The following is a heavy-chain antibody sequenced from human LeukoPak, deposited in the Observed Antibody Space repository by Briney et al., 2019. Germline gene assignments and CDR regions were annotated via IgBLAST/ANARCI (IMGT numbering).Heavy chain of an antibody. V-gene: IGHV5-10-1*01. J-gene: IGHJ6*02. CDR2: IDPSDSYT. Sequence: ESLNLYCKGSGYSLPSYWISWVRQMPGTGLEWKGNIDPSDSYTNYSPSFQGHVTISADKSISTAYLQWSSLKASDTAMYYCARRHNYYGSGSYPLDYGMDVWGQGTTVTVSS. D-gene: IGHD3-10*01. CDR1: GYSLPSYW. CDR3: ARRHNYYGSGSYPLDYGMDV.